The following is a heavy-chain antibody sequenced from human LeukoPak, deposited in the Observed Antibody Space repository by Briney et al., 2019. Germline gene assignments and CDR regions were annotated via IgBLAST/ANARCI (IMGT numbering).Heavy chain of an antibody. J-gene: IGHJ5*02. CDR1: GFTVSSNY. V-gene: IGHV3-53*01. Sequence: GSLRPSCAASGFTVSSNYMSWVRQAPGKGLEWVSVIYSGGSTYYADSVKGRFTISRDNSKNTLYLQMNSLRAENTAVYYCAYGPSFDPWGQGTLVTVSS. CDR3: AYGPSFDP. D-gene: IGHD3-10*01. CDR2: IYSGGST.